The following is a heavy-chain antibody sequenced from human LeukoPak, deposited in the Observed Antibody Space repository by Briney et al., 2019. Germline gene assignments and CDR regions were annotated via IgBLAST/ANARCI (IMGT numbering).Heavy chain of an antibody. J-gene: IGHJ4*02. Sequence: SVKVSCKTSGDTFNSYTISWVRQAPGQGLEWMGRIIPILGIANYAQKFQGRVTITADKSTSTAYMELSSLRSEDTGVYHCARGPIVAVRNYFDYWGQGTLVTVSS. CDR2: IIPILGIA. CDR1: GDTFNSYT. D-gene: IGHD3-22*01. V-gene: IGHV1-69*02. CDR3: ARGPIVAVRNYFDY.